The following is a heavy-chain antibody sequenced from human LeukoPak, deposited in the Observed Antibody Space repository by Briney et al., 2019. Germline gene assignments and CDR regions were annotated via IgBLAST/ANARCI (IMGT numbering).Heavy chain of an antibody. D-gene: IGHD2-2*01. Sequence: SETLSLTCSVSGGSISGRSYYWGWIRQPPGKGLEWIGSMYYSGSTYYNPSLKSRVTISVDTSKNQFSLKLSSVTAADTAVYYCARYSGCSSTSCQPRPGDAFDIWGQGTMVTVSS. J-gene: IGHJ3*02. CDR2: MYYSGST. CDR1: GGSISGRSYY. V-gene: IGHV4-39*01. CDR3: ARYSGCSSTSCQPRPGDAFDI.